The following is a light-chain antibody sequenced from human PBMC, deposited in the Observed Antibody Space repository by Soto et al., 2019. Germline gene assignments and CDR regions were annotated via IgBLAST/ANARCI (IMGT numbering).Light chain of an antibody. CDR3: SSYTSSSTRV. Sequence: QSVLTQPASVSGSPGQSITFSCTGTSSDVGGYNYVSWYQHHPGKAPKLMIYEVNNRPSGISNRFSGSKSGNTASLTISGLQAEDEADYYCSSYTSSSTRVFGGGTKLTVL. J-gene: IGLJ2*01. V-gene: IGLV2-14*01. CDR1: SSDVGGYNY. CDR2: EVN.